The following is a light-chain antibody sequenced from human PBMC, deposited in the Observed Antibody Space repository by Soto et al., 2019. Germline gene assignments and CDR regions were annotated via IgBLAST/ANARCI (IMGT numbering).Light chain of an antibody. Sequence: EIVMTQSPPPLSVPPGERATPSCRASQGVRSNLAWYQQKPGQAPRLLIYGASTRATGIPARFSGSGSGTEFTLTISSLQSEDFAVYYCQQYNIRCTFGQGTKLEIK. CDR2: GAS. CDR1: QGVRSN. J-gene: IGKJ2*02. V-gene: IGKV3-15*01. CDR3: QQYNIRCT.